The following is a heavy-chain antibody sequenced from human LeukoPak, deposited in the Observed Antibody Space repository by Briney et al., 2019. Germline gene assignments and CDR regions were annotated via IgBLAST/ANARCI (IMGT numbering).Heavy chain of an antibody. CDR3: ARLTSRVGGVDY. CDR2: IFPGDSDT. V-gene: IGHV5-51*01. Sequence: GESLKISCKGSGYTFGSYWIAWVRQMPGKGLEWMGIIFPGDSDTRYSPSFQGQVTISADKSTSTAYLQWRSLRASDTAMYYCARLTSRVGGVDYWGQGTLVTVSS. CDR1: GYTFGSYW. J-gene: IGHJ4*02. D-gene: IGHD1-26*01.